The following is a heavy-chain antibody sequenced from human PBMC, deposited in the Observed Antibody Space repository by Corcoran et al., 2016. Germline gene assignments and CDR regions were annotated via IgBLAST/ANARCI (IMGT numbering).Heavy chain of an antibody. J-gene: IGHJ4*02. Sequence: QVQLQQWGAGLLKPSETLSLTCAVYGGSFSGYYWSWIRQPPGKGLEWIGEINHSGSTNYNPSLKSRVTISVDTSKNQFSLKLSSVTAADTAVYYCARGVGVYDFWSAVSPIGGYFDYWGQGTLVTVSS. CDR1: GGSFSGYY. V-gene: IGHV4-34*01. CDR3: ARGVGVYDFWSAVSPIGGYFDY. D-gene: IGHD3-3*01. CDR2: INHSGST.